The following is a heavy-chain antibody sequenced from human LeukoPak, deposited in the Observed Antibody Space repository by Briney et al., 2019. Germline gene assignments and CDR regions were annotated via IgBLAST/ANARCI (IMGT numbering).Heavy chain of an antibody. CDR1: GGSVICYY. CDR3: ARGLDTYKSGVD. V-gene: IGHV4-34*01. Sequence: SETLSLTCAVYGGSVICYYCTWIRQAPGKGLEWIGEIHPSGSTNYNPSLMSRVSLSLDTSKNQFSLRLSSVTAADTAVYFCARGLDTYKSGVDWGQGTLVTVSS. CDR2: IHPSGST. D-gene: IGHD1-26*01. J-gene: IGHJ4*02.